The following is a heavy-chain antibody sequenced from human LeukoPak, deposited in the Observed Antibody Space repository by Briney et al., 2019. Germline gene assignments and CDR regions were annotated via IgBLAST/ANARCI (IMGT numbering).Heavy chain of an antibody. D-gene: IGHD3-10*01. CDR3: AKDGVRRTMVRENRPLDY. CDR2: ISSSGSTI. V-gene: IGHV3-11*04. Sequence: PGGSLRLSCAASGFTFSDYYMSWIRQAPGKGLEWVSYISSSGSTIYYADSVKGRFTISRDNSKNTLYLQMNSLRAEDTAVYYCAKDGVRRTMVRENRPLDYWGQGTLVTVSS. J-gene: IGHJ4*02. CDR1: GFTFSDYY.